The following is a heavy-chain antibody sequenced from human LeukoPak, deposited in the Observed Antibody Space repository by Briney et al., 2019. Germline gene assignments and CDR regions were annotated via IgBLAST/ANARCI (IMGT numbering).Heavy chain of an antibody. J-gene: IGHJ4*02. CDR2: INHSGST. D-gene: IGHD2-21*02. Sequence: SETPSLTCAVYGASFSGYYWSWIRQPPGKGLEWIGEINHSGSTNYNPSLKSRVTISVETSKNQFSLKLSSVTAADTAVYYCARAWRFGVVTAIYFDYWGQGTLVTVSS. CDR1: GASFSGYY. CDR3: ARAWRFGVVTAIYFDY. V-gene: IGHV4-34*01.